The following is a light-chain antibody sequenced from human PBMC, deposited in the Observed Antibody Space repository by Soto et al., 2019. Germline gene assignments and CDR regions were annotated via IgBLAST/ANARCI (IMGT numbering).Light chain of an antibody. Sequence: QSALTQPASVSGSPGQSITISCTGTSSDVGSYNLVSWYQQHPGKAPKLMIYEGSKRPSGVSNRFSGSKSCNTASLTISGLHAEEEADYYCCSYAGSSTLVVFGGGNKGTVL. CDR2: EGS. CDR3: CSYAGSSTLVV. V-gene: IGLV2-23*01. J-gene: IGLJ2*01. CDR1: SSDVGSYNL.